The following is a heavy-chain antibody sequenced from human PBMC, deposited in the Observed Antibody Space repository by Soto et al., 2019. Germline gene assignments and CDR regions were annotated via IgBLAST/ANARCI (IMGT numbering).Heavy chain of an antibody. J-gene: IGHJ4*02. Sequence: PSETLSLTRTVSAGSNIRDGYYWSWIRQHPGKGLEWIAYISYSGSSYSNPSLKSRVTISADTSKNQFSLRLTSVTAADTAVYFCARATPAGSADFWGQGTLVTVSS. V-gene: IGHV4-31*03. CDR2: ISYSGSS. CDR1: AGSNIRDGYY. CDR3: ARATPAGSADF. D-gene: IGHD2-2*01.